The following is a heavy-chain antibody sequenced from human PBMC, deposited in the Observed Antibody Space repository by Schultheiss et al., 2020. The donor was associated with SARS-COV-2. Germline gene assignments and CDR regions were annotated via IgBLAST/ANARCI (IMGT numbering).Heavy chain of an antibody. Sequence: SETLSLTCTVSGGSISSYYWSWIRQPPGKGLEWIGYIYYSGSTNYNPSLKSRVTISVAKSKNQFSLKVRSVTAADTAVYYCAAEKYYDIFISYYGMDVWGQGTTVTVSS. CDR2: IYYSGST. J-gene: IGHJ6*02. CDR3: AAEKYYDIFISYYGMDV. V-gene: IGHV4-59*01. CDR1: GGSISSYY. D-gene: IGHD3-9*01.